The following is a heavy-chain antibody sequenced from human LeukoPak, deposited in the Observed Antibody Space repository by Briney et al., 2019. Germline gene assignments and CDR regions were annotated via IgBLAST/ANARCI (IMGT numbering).Heavy chain of an antibody. J-gene: IGHJ4*02. CDR2: ISGSGGST. CDR1: GFTFSSYA. CDR3: ARKPVLLWFGEPFDY. D-gene: IGHD3-10*01. V-gene: IGHV3-23*01. Sequence: GGSLRLSCAASGFTFSSYARSWVRQAPGKGLEWVSAISGSGGSTYYADSVKGRFTISRDNSKNTLYLQMNSLRAEDTAVYYCARKPVLLWFGEPFDYWGQGTLVTVSS.